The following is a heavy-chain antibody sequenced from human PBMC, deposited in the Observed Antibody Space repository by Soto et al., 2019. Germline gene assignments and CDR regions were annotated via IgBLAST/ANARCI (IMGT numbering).Heavy chain of an antibody. CDR3: GKAYGDSSGIMSMDV. CDR1: GFTFNRYA. J-gene: IGHJ6*02. D-gene: IGHD4-17*01. Sequence: PGGSLRLSCLGSGFTFNRYAMSWVRQAPGKGLEWISGIRARGGDTWYADSVKGRFTISRDDSKNTLYLQMSSLRAEDTASYYCGKAYGDSSGIMSMDVWGQGSTVTVSS. CDR2: IRARGGDT. V-gene: IGHV3-23*01.